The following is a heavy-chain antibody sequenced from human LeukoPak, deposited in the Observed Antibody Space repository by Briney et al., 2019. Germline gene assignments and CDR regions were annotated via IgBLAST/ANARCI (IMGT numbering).Heavy chain of an antibody. D-gene: IGHD3-3*01. V-gene: IGHV1-18*01. J-gene: IGHJ4*02. CDR3: ARDLPSNTYYDFWSGPDY. CDR2: ISAYNGNT. Sequence: GASVKVSCKASGYTFTSYGISWVRQAPGQGLEWMGWISAYNGNTNYAQKLQGRVTMTTDTSTSTAYMELRSLRSDDTAVYYRARDLPSNTYYDFWSGPDYWGQGTLVTVSS. CDR1: GYTFTSYG.